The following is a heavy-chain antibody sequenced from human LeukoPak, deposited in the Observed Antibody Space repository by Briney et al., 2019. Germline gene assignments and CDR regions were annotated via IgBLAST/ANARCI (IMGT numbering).Heavy chain of an antibody. CDR1: GDSFNNTA. D-gene: IGHD2-2*01. V-gene: IGHV1-69*04. CDR2: IIPSLGIP. J-gene: IGHJ5*02. CDR3: AQRLSWLDP. Sequence: ASVKVSCKASGDSFNNTAISWVRQAPGQGLEWVGRIIPSLGIPTYAQQFQGRVVITADTSTSTAFMELSGLTSEDTAVYYCAQRLSWLDPWGQGTRVTVSS.